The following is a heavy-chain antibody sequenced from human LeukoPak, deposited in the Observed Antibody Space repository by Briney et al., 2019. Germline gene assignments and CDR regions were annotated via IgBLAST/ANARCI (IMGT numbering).Heavy chain of an antibody. D-gene: IGHD4-17*01. CDR2: ISSSSSYI. Sequence: PGGSLRLSCAASGFTFSSYSMNWVRQAPGKGLEWVSSISSSSSYIYYADSVKGRFTISRDNSKNTLYLQMNSLRAEDTAVYYCAKESSYGVIDYWGQGTLVTVSS. CDR1: GFTFSSYS. V-gene: IGHV3-21*04. CDR3: AKESSYGVIDY. J-gene: IGHJ4*02.